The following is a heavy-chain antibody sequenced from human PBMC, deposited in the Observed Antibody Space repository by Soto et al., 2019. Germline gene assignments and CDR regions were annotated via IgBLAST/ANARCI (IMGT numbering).Heavy chain of an antibody. CDR3: AFSDDTTFLTVLDY. CDR1: GYTFTSYD. J-gene: IGHJ4*02. D-gene: IGHD3-16*01. CDR2: MIPICGNT. V-gene: IGHV1-8*01. Sequence: ASVKVSCKASGYTFTSYDISWVRQATGQGLEWMGWMIPICGNTGYAQKFQGRVTMTTNESMSTAYMELSSLRSEDTAVYYCAFSDDTTFLTVLDYWGQGTLVTVSS.